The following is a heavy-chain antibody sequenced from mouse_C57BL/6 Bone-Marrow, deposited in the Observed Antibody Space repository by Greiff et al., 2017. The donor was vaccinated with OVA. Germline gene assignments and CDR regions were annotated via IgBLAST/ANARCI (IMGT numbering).Heavy chain of an antibody. D-gene: IGHD2-3*01. CDR2: IYPGSGNT. J-gene: IGHJ3*01. CDR1: GYTFTDYY. Sequence: QVHVKQSGAELVRPGASVKLSCKASGYTFTDYYINWVKQRPGQGLEWIARIYPGSGNTYYNEKFKGKATLTAEKSSSTAYMQLSSLTSEDSAVYFCARGEDCYYDPMFAYWGQGTLVTVSA. V-gene: IGHV1-76*01. CDR3: ARGEDCYYDPMFAY.